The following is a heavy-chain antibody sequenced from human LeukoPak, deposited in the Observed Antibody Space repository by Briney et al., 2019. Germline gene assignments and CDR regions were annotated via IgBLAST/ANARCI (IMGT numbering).Heavy chain of an antibody. CDR1: GGSISSSSYY. V-gene: IGHV4-39*01. CDR2: IYYSGST. CDR3: ASLYFWSCYYALDY. Sequence: WETLSLTCTVSGGSISSSSYYWGWIRQPPGKGLEWIGSIYYSGSTYYNPSLKSRVTISVDTSKNQFSLKLSSVTAADTAVYYCASLYFWSCYYALDYWGQGTLVTVSS. D-gene: IGHD3-3*01. J-gene: IGHJ4*02.